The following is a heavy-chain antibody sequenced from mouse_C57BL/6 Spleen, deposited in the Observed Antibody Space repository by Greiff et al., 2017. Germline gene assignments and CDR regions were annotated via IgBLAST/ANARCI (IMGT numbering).Heavy chain of an antibody. J-gene: IGHJ2*01. D-gene: IGHD1-1*01. CDR2: INPSNGGT. V-gene: IGHV1-53*01. Sequence: VQLQQPGTELVKPGASVKLSCKASGYTFTSYWMHWVKQRPGQGLEWIGKINPSNGGTNSNEKFKSKATLTVDKSSSTAYMQLSSLTSEDSAVYYCARSANYYGSRGNFDYWGQGTTLTVSS. CDR1: GYTFTSYW. CDR3: ARSANYYGSRGNFDY.